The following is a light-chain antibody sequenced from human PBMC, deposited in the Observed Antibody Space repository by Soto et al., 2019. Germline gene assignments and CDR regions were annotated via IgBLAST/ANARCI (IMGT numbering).Light chain of an antibody. CDR1: SSDVGRYNY. CDR2: EVS. Sequence: QSALTQPASVSGSPGQSITISCTGTSSDVGRYNYVSWYQQYPGKAPKLIIFEVSIRPSGVSNSFSGSKSGTTASLTISGLQIEDEADYYCSSYTSRTSVVFGGGTKLTVL. J-gene: IGLJ2*01. V-gene: IGLV2-14*01. CDR3: SSYTSRTSVV.